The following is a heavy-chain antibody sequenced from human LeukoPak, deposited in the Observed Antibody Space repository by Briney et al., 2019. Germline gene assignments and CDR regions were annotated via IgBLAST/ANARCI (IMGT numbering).Heavy chain of an antibody. D-gene: IGHD1-26*01. J-gene: IGHJ3*02. CDR3: ARDSVVRGDAFDI. Sequence: GASVKVSCKASGYTFTSYYTHWVRQAPGQGLEWMGIINPSGGSTSYAQKFQGRVTMTRDTPTSTVYMELSSLRSEDTAVYYCARDSVVRGDAFDIWGQGTMVTVSS. CDR1: GYTFTSYY. V-gene: IGHV1-46*01. CDR2: INPSGGST.